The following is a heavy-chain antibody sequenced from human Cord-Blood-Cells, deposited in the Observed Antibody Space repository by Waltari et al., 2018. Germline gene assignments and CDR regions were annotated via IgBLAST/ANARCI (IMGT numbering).Heavy chain of an antibody. V-gene: IGHV3-53*01. J-gene: IGHJ4*02. CDR2: IYSGGST. CDR1: GGSFSGYY. CDR3: AREDSSSWY. Sequence: VQLQQWGAGLLKPSETLSLTCAVYGGSFSGYYWSWVRQAPGKGLEWVSVIYSGGSTYYADSVKGRFTISRDNSKNTLYLQMNSLRAEDTAVYYCAREDSSSWYWGQGTLVTVSS. D-gene: IGHD6-13*01.